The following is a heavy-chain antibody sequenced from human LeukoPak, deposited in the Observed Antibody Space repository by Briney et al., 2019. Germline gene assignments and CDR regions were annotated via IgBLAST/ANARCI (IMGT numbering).Heavy chain of an antibody. D-gene: IGHD3-22*01. J-gene: IGHJ4*02. CDR1: GFTFSSYS. CDR3: ARDPWDSSGYYTPTDY. V-gene: IGHV3-21*01. CDR2: ISSSSSYI. Sequence: GGSLRLSCAASGFTFSSYSMSWVRQAPGKGLEWVSSISSSSSYIYYADSVKGRFTISRDNAKNSLYLQMNSLRAEDTAVYYCARDPWDSSGYYTPTDYWGQGTLVTVSS.